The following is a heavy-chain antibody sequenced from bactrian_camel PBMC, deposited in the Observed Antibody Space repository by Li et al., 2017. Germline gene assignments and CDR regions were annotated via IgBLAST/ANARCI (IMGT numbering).Heavy chain of an antibody. D-gene: IGHD2*01. CDR3: AARGPYCYTKLSVRDFTY. V-gene: IGHV3S1*01. J-gene: IGHJ6*01. CDR2: IRPGATTT. CDR1: GIHLSSAFC. Sequence: HVQLVESGGGSVQAGGSLRLSCAGTGIHLSSAFCVGWFRQVPGKEREGVASIRPGATTTAYASSVRGRFSISRDNAKNTLYLIINNPKPEDTAMYYCAARGPYCYTKLSVRDFTYWGQGTQVTVS.